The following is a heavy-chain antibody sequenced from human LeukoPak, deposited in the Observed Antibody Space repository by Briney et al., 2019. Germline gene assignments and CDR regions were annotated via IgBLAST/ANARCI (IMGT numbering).Heavy chain of an antibody. J-gene: IGHJ4*02. CDR3: ARDTRGLGEFDY. Sequence: GGSLRLSCAASGFTFSSYEMNWVRQAPGKGLEWVSYISSSGSTIYYADSVKGRFTISRDNAKNSLYLQMNSLRAEDTAVYCCARDTRGLGEFDYWGQGTLVTVSS. V-gene: IGHV3-48*03. CDR1: GFTFSSYE. D-gene: IGHD3-16*01. CDR2: ISSSGSTI.